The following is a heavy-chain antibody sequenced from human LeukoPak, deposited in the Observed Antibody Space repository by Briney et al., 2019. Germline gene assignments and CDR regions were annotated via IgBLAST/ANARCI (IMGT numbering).Heavy chain of an antibody. V-gene: IGHV4-34*01. Sequence: SETLSLTCAVYGGSFSGYYWSWIRQPPGKGLEWIGEIHHSGSTNYNPSLKSRVTISVDTSKNQFSLKLSSVTAADTAVYYCARGLGRWTLTGYYPLYFDYWGQGTLVTVSS. CDR1: GGSFSGYY. D-gene: IGHD3-9*01. CDR2: IHHSGST. J-gene: IGHJ4*02. CDR3: ARGLGRWTLTGYYPLYFDY.